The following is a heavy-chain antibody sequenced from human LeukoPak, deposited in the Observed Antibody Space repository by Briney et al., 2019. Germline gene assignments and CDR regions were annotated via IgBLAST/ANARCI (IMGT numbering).Heavy chain of an antibody. CDR1: GGSISSSTSY. CDR2: IYYSGST. J-gene: IGHJ4*02. CDR3: ARQTYGSGSYYNLDC. Sequence: PSETLSLTCSVSGGSISSSTSYWGWIRQPPGKGLEWIGTIYYSGSTYYNPSLKSRVTISVDTSKNQFSLKLGSVTAADTAVYYCARQTYGSGSYYNLDCWGQGTLVTVPS. D-gene: IGHD3-10*01. V-gene: IGHV4-39*01.